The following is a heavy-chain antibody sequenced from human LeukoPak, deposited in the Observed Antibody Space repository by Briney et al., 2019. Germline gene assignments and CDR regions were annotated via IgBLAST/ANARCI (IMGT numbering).Heavy chain of an antibody. CDR3: ASWLNCSGGSCYRG. Sequence: GGSLRLSCAASGFTFSSYSMNWVRQAPGKGLEWVSSISSSSSYIYYADSVKGRFTISRDNAKNSLYLQMNSLRAEDTAVYYCASWLNCSGGSCYRGWGQGTLVTVSS. CDR2: ISSSSSYI. CDR1: GFTFSSYS. D-gene: IGHD2-15*01. J-gene: IGHJ4*02. V-gene: IGHV3-21*01.